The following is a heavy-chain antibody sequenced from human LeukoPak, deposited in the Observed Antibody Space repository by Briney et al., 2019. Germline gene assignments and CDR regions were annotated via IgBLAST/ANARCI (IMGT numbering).Heavy chain of an antibody. CDR2: INSGGST. CDR3: ARAAYYYDNGGSSWYFAH. D-gene: IGHD3-22*01. Sequence: PGGSLRLSCAASGFSVTNNYMNWVRQAPGEGLEWVSLINSGGSTSYTESVKGRFTVSSDNSKNTLYLQMNSLRAEDTAVYYCARAAYYYDNGGSSWYFAHWGRGTLVTVSS. CDR1: GFSVTNNY. V-gene: IGHV3-66*01. J-gene: IGHJ2*01.